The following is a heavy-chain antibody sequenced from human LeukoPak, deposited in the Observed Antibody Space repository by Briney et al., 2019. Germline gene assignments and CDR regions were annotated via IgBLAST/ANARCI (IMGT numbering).Heavy chain of an antibody. V-gene: IGHV4-39*01. CDR1: GDSISSSSYY. J-gene: IGHJ4*02. CDR2: IYYSGST. CDR3: ARILEWLFYVDY. D-gene: IGHD3-3*01. Sequence: KSSETMSLTCTVSGDSISSSSYYWGWIRQPPGKGLEWIGSIYYSGSTYYNPSLKSRVTISVDTSKNQFSLKLSSVTAADTAVYYCARILEWLFYVDYWGQGTLVTVSS.